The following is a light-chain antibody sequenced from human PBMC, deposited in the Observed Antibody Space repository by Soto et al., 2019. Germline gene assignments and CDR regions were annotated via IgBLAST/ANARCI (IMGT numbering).Light chain of an antibody. CDR2: DAS. Sequence: EFVLTQSPGTLSLSPWERATLSCRASQTVRNNYLAWYQQKPGQAPRLLIYDASSRAIGIPDRFSGGGSGTDFTLTISRLEPEDFAVYYCQQFRSYPLTFGGGTKVDIK. J-gene: IGKJ4*01. V-gene: IGKV3-20*01. CDR1: QTVRNNY. CDR3: QQFRSYPLT.